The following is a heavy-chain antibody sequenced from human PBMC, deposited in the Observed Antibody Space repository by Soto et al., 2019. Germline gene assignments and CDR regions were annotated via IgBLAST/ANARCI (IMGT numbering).Heavy chain of an antibody. CDR3: AIDTGWDGDYRTFNWFDP. V-gene: IGHV3-23*01. Sequence: GGSLRLSCAASRFTFSSYALSWVRQAPGKGLEWVSTISGSGSGAYYADSVKGRFTISRDNSKNTLYLQMNSLRVDDTAVYYCAIDTGWDGDYRTFNWFDPWGQGTLVTVSS. D-gene: IGHD4-17*01. CDR1: RFTFSSYA. CDR2: ISGSGSGA. J-gene: IGHJ5*02.